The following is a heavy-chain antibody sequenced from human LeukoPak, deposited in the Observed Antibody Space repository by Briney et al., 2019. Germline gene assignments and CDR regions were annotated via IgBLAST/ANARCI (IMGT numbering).Heavy chain of an antibody. D-gene: IGHD3-3*01. CDR1: GYTFTGYY. J-gene: IGHJ4*02. V-gene: IGHV1-2*02. CDR3: ARKVPSTIFGVVISLAFDY. CDR2: INPNSGGT. Sequence: ASVKVSCKASGYTFTGYYMHWVRQAPGQGLEWMGWINPNSGGTNYAQKFQGRVTMTGDTSISTAYMELSGLRSDDTAVYYCARKVPSTIFGVVISLAFDYWGQGTLVTVSS.